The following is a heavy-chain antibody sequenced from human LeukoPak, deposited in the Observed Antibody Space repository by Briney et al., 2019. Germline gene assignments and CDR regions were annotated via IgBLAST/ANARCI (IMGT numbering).Heavy chain of an antibody. J-gene: IGHJ3*02. D-gene: IGHD6-13*01. Sequence: SGATLVNPTQTLTLTCSFSGFSLSPIAMYVSWIGQPPGKALEWLARINWDDDKYHSPSLKTRLTIAKDTSKNQVVLIMTNMDPVDTATYYCARMAAAGNDAFDIWGQGTLVTVSS. CDR3: ARMAAAGNDAFDI. CDR2: INWDDDK. CDR1: GFSLSPIAMY. V-gene: IGHV2-70*11.